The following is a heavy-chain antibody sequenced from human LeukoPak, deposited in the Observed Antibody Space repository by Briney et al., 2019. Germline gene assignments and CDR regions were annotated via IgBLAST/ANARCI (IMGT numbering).Heavy chain of an antibody. CDR1: GGSISSYY. Sequence: KASETLSLTCTVSGGSISSYYWSWIRQPPGKGLEWIGYIYYSGSTNYNPSLKSRVTISVDTSKDQFSLKLSSVTAADTAVYYCAKNAGDYYDSSGYYEYYFDYWGQGTLVTVSS. CDR2: IYYSGST. J-gene: IGHJ4*02. V-gene: IGHV4-59*01. CDR3: AKNAGDYYDSSGYYEYYFDY. D-gene: IGHD3-22*01.